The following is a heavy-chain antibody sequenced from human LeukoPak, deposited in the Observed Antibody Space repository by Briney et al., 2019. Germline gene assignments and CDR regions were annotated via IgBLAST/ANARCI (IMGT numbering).Heavy chain of an antibody. J-gene: IGHJ4*02. CDR3: AARRLYRGYEY. Sequence: ASVKVSCKASGYTFTGYYMHWVRQAPGQGLEWMGWINPNRGGANDAQKFQGRVTMTRDTSISTAYMELSRLRSDDTAVYYCAARRLYRGYEYWGQGTLVTVSS. V-gene: IGHV1-2*02. CDR2: INPNRGGA. D-gene: IGHD5-12*01. CDR1: GYTFTGYY.